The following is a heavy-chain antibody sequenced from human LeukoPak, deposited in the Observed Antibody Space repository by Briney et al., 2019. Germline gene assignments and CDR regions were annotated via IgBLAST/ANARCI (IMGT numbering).Heavy chain of an antibody. D-gene: IGHD2-2*01. CDR1: EFTFSSHS. CDR2: ISRSGGSI. Sequence: GGSLRLSCAASEFTFSSHSMNWVRQAPGKGVEWVSSISRSGGSIYYADSLKGRFTISRDNAKNSLYLQMNSLRAEDTAVYFCARSLKVSAALDVFDIWGQGTMVTVSS. J-gene: IGHJ3*02. V-gene: IGHV3-21*01. CDR3: ARSLKVSAALDVFDI.